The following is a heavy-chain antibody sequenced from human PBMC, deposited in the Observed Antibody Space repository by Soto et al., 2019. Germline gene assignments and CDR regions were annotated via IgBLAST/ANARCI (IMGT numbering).Heavy chain of an antibody. CDR1: GFTFSSYA. CDR3: ARRGPGTYFDY. D-gene: IGHD6-13*01. J-gene: IGHJ4*02. CDR2: ISGTGGST. V-gene: IGHV3-23*01. Sequence: EVQLFASGGGLVQPGGSLRLSCAASGFTFSSYAMNWVRQAPGKGLEWVSVISGTGGSTYYADSVKGRFSISRDNSKNTLYLQMNSLRAEDMAVYYCARRGPGTYFDYWGQGTLGTVSS.